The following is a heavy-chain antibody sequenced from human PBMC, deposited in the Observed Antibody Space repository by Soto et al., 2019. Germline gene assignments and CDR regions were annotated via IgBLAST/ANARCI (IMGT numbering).Heavy chain of an antibody. Sequence: GGSLRLSCAASGFTFSSYAMHWVRQAPGKGLEYVSAISSNGGSTYYANSVKGRFTISRDNSKNTLYLQMGSLRAEDMVVYYCARGGGADYDFWSGYYRRDYYYYMDVWGKGTTVTVSS. CDR1: GFTFSSYA. D-gene: IGHD3-3*01. V-gene: IGHV3-64*01. CDR2: ISSNGGST. J-gene: IGHJ6*03. CDR3: ARGGGADYDFWSGYYRRDYYYYMDV.